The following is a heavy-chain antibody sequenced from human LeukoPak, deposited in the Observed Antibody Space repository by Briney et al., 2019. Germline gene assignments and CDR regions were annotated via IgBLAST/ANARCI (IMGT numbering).Heavy chain of an antibody. CDR2: IIPIFGTA. CDR1: GGTFSSYA. D-gene: IGHD5-24*01. CDR3: ARGGDGYNSDYYYYMDV. V-gene: IGHV1-69*05. J-gene: IGHJ6*03. Sequence: GASVKVSCKASGGTFSSYAISWVRQAPGQGLEWMGGIIPIFGTANYAQKFQGRVTITTDESTSTAYMELSRLRSEDTAVYYCARGGDGYNSDYYYYMDVWGKGTTVTVSS.